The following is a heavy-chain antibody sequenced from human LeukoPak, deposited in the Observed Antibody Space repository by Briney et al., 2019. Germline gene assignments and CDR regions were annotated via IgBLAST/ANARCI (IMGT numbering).Heavy chain of an antibody. CDR2: INVGNGNT. Sequence: RASVKVSCKASGYSFTSYAMHWVRQAPGQRFEWMGWINVGNGNTKYSQKFQGRVTITRDTSASTAYMELSSLRSEDTAVYYCASIAAAGPHNWFDPWGQGTLVTVSS. CDR3: ASIAAAGPHNWFDP. D-gene: IGHD6-13*01. CDR1: GYSFTSYA. V-gene: IGHV1-3*01. J-gene: IGHJ5*02.